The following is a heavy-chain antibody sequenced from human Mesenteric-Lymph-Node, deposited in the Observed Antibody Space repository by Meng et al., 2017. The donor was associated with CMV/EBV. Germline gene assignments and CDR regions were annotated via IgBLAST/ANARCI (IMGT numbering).Heavy chain of an antibody. CDR1: VFTLAVYG. CDR2: ISYDGGNK. Sequence: SCAAAVFTLAVYGRHWVRQAAGKGLEWVSAISYDGGNKYYAGSVRGRFTVSRDSAESRLSLEMNSLRTEDTAIYYCARAWGEGYSLDSWGQGTLVTVSS. D-gene: IGHD5-24*01. V-gene: IGHV3-30*13. J-gene: IGHJ4*02. CDR3: ARAWGEGYSLDS.